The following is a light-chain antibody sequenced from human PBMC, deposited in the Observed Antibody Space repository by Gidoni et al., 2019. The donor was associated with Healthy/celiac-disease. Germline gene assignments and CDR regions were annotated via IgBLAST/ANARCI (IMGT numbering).Light chain of an antibody. Sequence: AIQLTQSPSSLSASVGDIVTITCRASQGISSALAWYQQKPGKAPTLLIYDAASLESGVPSRLIGSGSGTDFTLTISSLQHEDFATYYCQQFNSYPLTFGGGTKVEIK. V-gene: IGKV1-13*02. CDR2: DAA. CDR3: QQFNSYPLT. CDR1: QGISSA. J-gene: IGKJ4*01.